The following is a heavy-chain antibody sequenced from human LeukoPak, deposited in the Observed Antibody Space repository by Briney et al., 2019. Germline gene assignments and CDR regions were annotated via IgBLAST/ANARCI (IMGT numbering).Heavy chain of an antibody. V-gene: IGHV3-33*01. CDR2: IWDDESNK. J-gene: IGHJ3*02. CDR1: GFTFSSYG. CDR3: ARDEEEAFDI. Sequence: GGPLRLSCAASGFTFSSYGMHWVRQAPPKGLEGAAVIWDDESNKYYAGTVKGGFTISRDNSKNTLYLVRKSLRAEDTAVYYFARDEEEAFDIWGQGTMVTVSS.